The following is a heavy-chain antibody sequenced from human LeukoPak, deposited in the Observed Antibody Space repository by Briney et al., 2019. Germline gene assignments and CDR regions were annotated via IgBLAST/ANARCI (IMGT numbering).Heavy chain of an antibody. CDR1: GGSISSYY. D-gene: IGHD2-15*01. CDR3: ASGYCSGASRYVFDY. J-gene: IGHJ4*02. V-gene: IGHV4-59*01. CDR2: IHYSGST. Sequence: SETLSLTCTVSGGSISSYYWSWIRQPPGKGLEWIGYIHYSGSTNYNPSLKSRVTISVDTSKNQFSLKLSSVTAADTAVYYCASGYCSGASRYVFDYWGQGTLVTVSS.